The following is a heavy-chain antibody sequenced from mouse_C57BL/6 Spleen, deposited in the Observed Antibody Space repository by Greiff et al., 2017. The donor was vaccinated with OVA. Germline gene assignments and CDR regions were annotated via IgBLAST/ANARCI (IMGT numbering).Heavy chain of an antibody. CDR2: INPNNGGT. J-gene: IGHJ4*01. D-gene: IGHD2-4*01. V-gene: IGHV1-18*01. CDR3: ARIYYDYEKGAMDY. CDR1: GYTFTDYN. Sequence: EVQLQQSGPELVKPGASVKIPCKASGYTFTDYNMVWVKQSHGKSLEWIGDINPNNGGTIYNQKFKGKATLTVDKSSSTAYMELRSLTSEDTAVYYCARIYYDYEKGAMDYWGQGTSVTVSS.